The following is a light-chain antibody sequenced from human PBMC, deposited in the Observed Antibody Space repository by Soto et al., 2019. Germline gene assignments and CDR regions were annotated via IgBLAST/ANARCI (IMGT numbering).Light chain of an antibody. J-gene: IGKJ4*01. V-gene: IGKV1-39*01. Sequence: DIQMTQSPSSLSASLGDRVTITCRASQSISSYLNWYQQKPGKAPKLLIYAASSLQSGVPSRFSGSGSGTDLTLTISSLQPEDFATYYCQQSYSTPPTFGGGTKVDI. CDR1: QSISSY. CDR2: AAS. CDR3: QQSYSTPPT.